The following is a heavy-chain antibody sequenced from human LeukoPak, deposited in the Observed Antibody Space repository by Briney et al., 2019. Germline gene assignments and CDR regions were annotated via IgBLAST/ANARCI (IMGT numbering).Heavy chain of an antibody. V-gene: IGHV4-38-2*01. CDR1: GYSIRSGYY. J-gene: IGHJ4*02. CDR2: IYHSGST. Sequence: KPTETLSLTCAVSGYSIRSGYYGGCIRQPPGKGLEWIASIYHSGSTYYNPSLKSRVTISVDTSKNQFSLKLTSVTAADTAVYYCARRGNSWPYYFYDWGQGTLVTVSS. D-gene: IGHD6-13*01. CDR3: ARRGNSWPYYFYD.